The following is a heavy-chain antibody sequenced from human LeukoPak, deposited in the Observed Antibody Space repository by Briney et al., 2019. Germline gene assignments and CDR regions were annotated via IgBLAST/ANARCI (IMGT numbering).Heavy chain of an antibody. J-gene: IGHJ4*02. CDR3: AKDRGYSEAYFDF. CDR1: GFTFSTYG. D-gene: IGHD5-18*01. Sequence: PGGSLRLSCAASGFTFSTYGMHWVRQAPGKGLEWVAFIRYDGSNKYYADSVKGRFTISRDNSKNTLYLQMNSLRAEDTAVYYCAKDRGYSEAYFDFRGQGTLVTVSS. CDR2: IRYDGSNK. V-gene: IGHV3-30*02.